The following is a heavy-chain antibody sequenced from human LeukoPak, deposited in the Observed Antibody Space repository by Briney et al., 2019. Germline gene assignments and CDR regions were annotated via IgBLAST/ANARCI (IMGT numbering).Heavy chain of an antibody. D-gene: IGHD3-10*01. CDR3: ARNYYGSGAFYVHN. Sequence: SQTLSLTCAVSGGPLSNGGYSWSWIRQPPGKGLEWIGLIYHSGTTHYNPSLKSRLTFSLDKSKNQFSLKLTSMTAADTALYYCARNYYGSGAFYVHNWGQGILVTVSA. CDR2: IYHSGTT. CDR1: GGPLSNGGYS. J-gene: IGHJ4*02. V-gene: IGHV4-30-2*01.